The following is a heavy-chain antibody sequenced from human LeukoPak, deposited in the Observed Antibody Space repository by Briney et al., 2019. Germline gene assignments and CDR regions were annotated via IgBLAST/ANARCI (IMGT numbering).Heavy chain of an antibody. J-gene: IGHJ4*02. CDR1: GFTFSSYS. CDR3: ARGYSYGPRDFDY. Sequence: PGGSLRLSCAASGFTFSSYSMNWVRQAPGKGLEWVSYISSSSSTIYYADSVKGRFTISRDNAKNSLYLQMNSPRAEDTAVCYCARGYSYGPRDFDYWGQGTLVTVSS. D-gene: IGHD5-18*01. CDR2: ISSSSSTI. V-gene: IGHV3-48*01.